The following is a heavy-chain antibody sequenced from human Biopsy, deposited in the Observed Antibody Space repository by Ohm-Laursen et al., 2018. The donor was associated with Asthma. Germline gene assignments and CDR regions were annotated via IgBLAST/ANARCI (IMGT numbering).Heavy chain of an antibody. CDR3: ARDLRSDNWNPWGMDV. Sequence: SLRLSCAASGFTFSDYDMHWARQAPGKGLEWVAVISYDGINKDYADSVKGRFTFSRDNSQNTLSLEMNSLRVEDTAVYYCARDLRSDNWNPWGMDVWGLGTTVTVAS. CDR1: GFTFSDYD. D-gene: IGHD1-20*01. V-gene: IGHV3-30-3*01. J-gene: IGHJ6*02. CDR2: ISYDGINK.